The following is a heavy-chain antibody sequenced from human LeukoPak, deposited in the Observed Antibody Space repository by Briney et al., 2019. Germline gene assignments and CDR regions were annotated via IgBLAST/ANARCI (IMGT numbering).Heavy chain of an antibody. CDR3: ARYSSSSGY. J-gene: IGHJ4*02. Sequence: SETLSLTCTVSGGSISSSSYYWGWIRQPPGKGLEWIGSIFYSGSTHYNPSLKSRVTISVDTSKNQFSLKLSSVTAADTAVYYCARYSSSSGYWGQGTLVTVSS. CDR1: GGSISSSSYY. D-gene: IGHD6-6*01. CDR2: IFYSGST. V-gene: IGHV4-39*01.